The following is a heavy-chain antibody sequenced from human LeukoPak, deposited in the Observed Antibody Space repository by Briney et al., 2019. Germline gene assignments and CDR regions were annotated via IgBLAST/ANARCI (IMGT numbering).Heavy chain of an antibody. D-gene: IGHD6-19*01. CDR2: IIPIFGTA. CDR3: ARAVAVAAYYFDY. Sequence: SVKVSCKASGGTFSSYAVSWVRQAPGQGLEWMGGIIPIFGTANYAQKFQGRVTITADESTSTAYMELSSLRSEDTAVYYCARAVAVAAYYFDYWGQGTLVTVSS. V-gene: IGHV1-69*13. CDR1: GGTFSSYA. J-gene: IGHJ4*02.